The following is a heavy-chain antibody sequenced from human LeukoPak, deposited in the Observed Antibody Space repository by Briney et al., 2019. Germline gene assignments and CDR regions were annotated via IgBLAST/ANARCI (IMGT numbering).Heavy chain of an antibody. D-gene: IGHD3-10*01. CDR3: ASFGSYYGSGSYYTPFDY. V-gene: IGHV3-20*04. Sequence: PGGSLRLSCAASGFTFDDYGMSWVRQAPGKGLEWVSGINWNGGSTGYADSVKGRFTISRDNAKNSLYLQMNSLRAEDTAVYYCASFGSYYGSGSYYTPFDYWGQGTLVTVSS. J-gene: IGHJ4*02. CDR1: GFTFDDYG. CDR2: INWNGGST.